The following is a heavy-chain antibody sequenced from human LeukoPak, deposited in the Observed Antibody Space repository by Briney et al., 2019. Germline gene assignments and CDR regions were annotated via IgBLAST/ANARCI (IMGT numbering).Heavy chain of an antibody. CDR2: IYYSGST. CDR3: ARAGSSSAATDY. V-gene: IGHV4-39*07. D-gene: IGHD6-6*01. J-gene: IGHJ4*02. Sequence: PGGSLRLSCTASGFSFSSFAFHWVRQAPGKGLEWIGSIYYSGSTYYNPSLKSRDTISVDTSKNQFSLKLSSVTAADTAVYYCARAGSSSAATDYWGQGTLVTVSS. CDR1: GFSFSSFAFH.